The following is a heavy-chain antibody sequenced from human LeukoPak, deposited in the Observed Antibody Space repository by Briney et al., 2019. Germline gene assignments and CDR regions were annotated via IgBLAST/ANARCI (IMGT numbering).Heavy chain of an antibody. CDR1: GYSFTSGHY. J-gene: IGHJ4*02. CDR2: IYHTGSA. V-gene: IGHV4-38-2*01. CDR3: ARYCTSATCILRGFDY. Sequence: KPSETLSLTCSVSGYSFTSGHYWGWIRQPPGKGLEWIANIYHTGSAHSNQSLKSRVTISVDTSKNQFSLKLSSVTAADTAVYYCARYCTSATCILRGFDYWGQGTLVTVSS. D-gene: IGHD2-2*01.